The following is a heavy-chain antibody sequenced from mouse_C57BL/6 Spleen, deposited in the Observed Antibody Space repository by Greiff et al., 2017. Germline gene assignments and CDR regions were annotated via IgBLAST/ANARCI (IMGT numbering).Heavy chain of an antibody. J-gene: IGHJ4*01. CDR3: ARDFITTVVATPYAMDY. Sequence: VQLQQSGAELARPGASVKLSCKASGYTFTSYGISWVKQRTGQGLEWIGEIYPRSGNTYYNEKFKGKATLTADKSSSTAYMELRSLTSEDSAVYFCARDFITTVVATPYAMDYWGQGTSVTVSS. CDR2: IYPRSGNT. V-gene: IGHV1-81*01. D-gene: IGHD1-1*01. CDR1: GYTFTSYG.